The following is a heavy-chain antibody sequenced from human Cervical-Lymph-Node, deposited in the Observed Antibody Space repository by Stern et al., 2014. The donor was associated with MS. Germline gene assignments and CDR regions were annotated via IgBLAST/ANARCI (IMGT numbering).Heavy chain of an antibody. D-gene: IGHD3-16*02. Sequence: EVQLVQSGAEVKKPGESLQISCTGSEYSFTNYWIGWVRQMPGKGLELMGVVYHCDSDTRSSSSFQGQFPISADKSISTAYLQWRSLKASDTAMYYCARSRTLRALGAFDIWGQGTVVTFSS. V-gene: IGHV5-51*01. J-gene: IGHJ3*02. CDR3: ARSRTLRALGAFDI. CDR2: VYHCDSDT. CDR1: EYSFTNYW.